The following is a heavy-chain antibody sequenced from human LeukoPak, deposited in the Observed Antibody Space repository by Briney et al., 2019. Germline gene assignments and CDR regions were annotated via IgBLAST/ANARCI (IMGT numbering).Heavy chain of an antibody. D-gene: IGHD2-2*01. CDR3: AGLPGNEYYYYGMDV. V-gene: IGHV4-59*01. CDR1: GDSISSYY. J-gene: IGHJ6*02. Sequence: SETLSLTCTVSGDSISSYYWSWIRQPPGKGLEWIGYIYYSGSTKYNPSLKSRVTISVDTSKNQFSLKLNSVTAADTAVYYCAGLPGNEYYYYGMDVWGQGTTVTVSS. CDR2: IYYSGST.